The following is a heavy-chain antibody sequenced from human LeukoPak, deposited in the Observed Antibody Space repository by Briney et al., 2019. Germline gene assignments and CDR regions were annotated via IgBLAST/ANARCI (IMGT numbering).Heavy chain of an antibody. CDR1: GGSINSSSYY. V-gene: IGHV4-39*01. J-gene: IGHJ4*02. CDR2: IYYSGST. CDR3: ATLRSITVIVVVSPGLFDY. Sequence: SETLSLTCTVSGGSINSSSYYWGWIRQPPGKGLEWVGSIYYSGSTYYNPSLKGRVAISVDTSKNQSSLKLSSVTAADTAVYYCATLRSITVIVVVSPGLFDYWGQGTLVTVSS. D-gene: IGHD3-22*01.